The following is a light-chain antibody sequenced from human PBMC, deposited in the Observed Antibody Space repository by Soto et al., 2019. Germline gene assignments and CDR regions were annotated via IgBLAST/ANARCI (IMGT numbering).Light chain of an antibody. CDR3: QQSKISPT. CDR2: DAS. J-gene: IGKJ1*01. V-gene: IGKV1-5*01. CDR1: HTTSDG. Sequence: DIQMTQSPSTLSGFVGDRVTSNCRSSHTTSDGLAWYQPNPGKAPKHLNDDASNLESGVPSRCSGSGSGTELTLTISSLRPDDFATYNCQQSKISPTVGQGT.